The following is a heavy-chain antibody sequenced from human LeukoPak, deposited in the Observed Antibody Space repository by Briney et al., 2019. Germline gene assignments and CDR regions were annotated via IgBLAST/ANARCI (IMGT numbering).Heavy chain of an antibody. V-gene: IGHV3-23*01. CDR1: GFTFFANA. Sequence: GRSLRLSCAASGFTFFANAMSWVRQAPGKGPEWVSTISYYTGAFTYYADPVRGRFTISRDNSRKTLYLQMNSLRAEDTAVYYCAKMFLLRGLGYYFDYWGRGTLVTVSS. CDR2: ISYYTGAFT. CDR3: AKMFLLRGLGYYFDY. J-gene: IGHJ4*02. D-gene: IGHD3-10*01.